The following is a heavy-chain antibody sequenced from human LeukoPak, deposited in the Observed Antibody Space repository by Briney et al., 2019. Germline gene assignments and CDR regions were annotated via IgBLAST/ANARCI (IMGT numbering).Heavy chain of an antibody. CDR2: IYYSGST. J-gene: IGHJ4*02. D-gene: IGHD1-26*01. Sequence: SETLSLTCTVSGGSVSSDSYYWSWIRQPPGKGLEWIGYIYYSGSTNYNPSLKSRVTISVDTSKNQFSLKLSSVTAADTAVYYCARDAGGSYYDYWGQGTLVTVSS. CDR1: GGSVSSDSYY. V-gene: IGHV4-61*01. CDR3: ARDAGGSYYDY.